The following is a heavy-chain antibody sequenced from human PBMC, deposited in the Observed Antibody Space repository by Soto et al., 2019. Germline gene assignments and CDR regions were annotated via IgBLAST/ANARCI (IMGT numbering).Heavy chain of an antibody. CDR1: GFTLSDHY. V-gene: IGHV3-72*01. J-gene: IGHJ4*02. D-gene: IGHD1-26*01. Sequence: EVQLVESGGGLVQPGGSLRLSCAASGFTLSDHYMDWVRQAPGKGLEWLGRTRNKANNYITEYATSVKGRFTISRDDSKNSVYLQLNILKSEDTAVYYCGRWTSGSPDCWGQGTLVTGSS. CDR2: TRNKANNYIT. CDR3: GRWTSGSPDC.